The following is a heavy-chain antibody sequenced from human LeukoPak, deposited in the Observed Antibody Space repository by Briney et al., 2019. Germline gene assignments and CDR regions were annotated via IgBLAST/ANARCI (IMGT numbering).Heavy chain of an antibody. Sequence: SETLSLTCTVSGGSISNYYWSWVRQPPGKGLEWIRYIYYSGSTTYNPSLKSRVTISVDTSKNQFSLKLSSVTAADTAVYYCARESPDYYDSSGYYLFYYFDYWGQGTLVTVSS. CDR3: ARESPDYYDSSGYYLFYYFDY. CDR2: IYYSGST. CDR1: GGSISNYY. V-gene: IGHV4-59*01. J-gene: IGHJ4*02. D-gene: IGHD3-22*01.